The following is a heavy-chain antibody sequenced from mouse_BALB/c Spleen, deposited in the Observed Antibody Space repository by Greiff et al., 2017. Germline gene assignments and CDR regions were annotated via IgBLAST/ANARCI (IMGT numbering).Heavy chain of an antibody. Sequence: EVKLMESGGGLVKPGGSLKLSCAASGFTFSSYAMSWVRQSPEKRLEWVAEISSGGSYTYYPDTVTGRFTISRDNAKNTLYLEMSSLRSEDTAMYYCAREDDGYYDYWGQGTTLTVSS. J-gene: IGHJ2*01. CDR3: AREDDGYYDY. CDR2: ISSGGSYT. V-gene: IGHV5-9-4*01. D-gene: IGHD2-3*01. CDR1: GFTFSSYA.